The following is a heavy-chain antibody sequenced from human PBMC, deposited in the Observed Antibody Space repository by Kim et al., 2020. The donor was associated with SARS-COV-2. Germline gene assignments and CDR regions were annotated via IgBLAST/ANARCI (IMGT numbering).Heavy chain of an antibody. CDR3: ARGSFDPYYYGMDV. CDR2: MNPNSGNT. Sequence: ASVKVSCKASGYTFTSYDINWVRQATGQGLEWMGWMNPNSGNTGYAQKFQGRVTMTRNTSISTAYMELSSLRSEDTAVYYCARGSFDPYYYGMDVWGQGTTVTVSS. J-gene: IGHJ6*02. CDR1: GYTFTSYD. V-gene: IGHV1-8*01.